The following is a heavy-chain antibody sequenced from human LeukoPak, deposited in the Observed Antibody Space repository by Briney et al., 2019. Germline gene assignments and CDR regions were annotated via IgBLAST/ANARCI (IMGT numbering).Heavy chain of an antibody. V-gene: IGHV3-53*01. J-gene: IGHJ5*02. CDR3: ARGSGSGWPLDR. CDR2: MYAGGTT. CDR1: GVIVRRNF. Sequence: GGSLRLSCAASGVIVRRNFMSWVREAPGKGLQWVAFMYAGGTTDYSDSVRGRFHISRDSSNNALSLQINTLRVEDTAVYYCARGSGSGWPLDRWGQGALVTVSS. D-gene: IGHD6-19*01.